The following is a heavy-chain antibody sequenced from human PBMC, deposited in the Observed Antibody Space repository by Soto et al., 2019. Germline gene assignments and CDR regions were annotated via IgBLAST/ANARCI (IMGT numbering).Heavy chain of an antibody. J-gene: IGHJ6*02. CDR3: ARGRNGMDV. V-gene: IGHV1-8*01. CDR1: GDNFTNYD. Sequence: QVQLVQSGAEVKKPRASVKVSFKTSGDNFTNYDINWVRQATGQGIEWMGRMNPNSGNTGYSQKFQGRVTMTRNTSITTANMELSSLRSEDTAVYYCARGRNGMDVWGQGTTVTVSS. CDR2: MNPNSGNT.